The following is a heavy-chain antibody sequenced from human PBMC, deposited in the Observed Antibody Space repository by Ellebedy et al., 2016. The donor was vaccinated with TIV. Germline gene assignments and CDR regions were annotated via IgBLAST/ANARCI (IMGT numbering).Heavy chain of an antibody. CDR2: ISESGGST. D-gene: IGHD2-8*02. J-gene: IGHJ4*02. Sequence: GESLKISCAASGFTFSSYAMSWVRQAPGKGLEWVSGISESGGSTDYADSVKGRFTISRDNSKSMVYLQMNSLRAEDTAVYYCAKSLSTATGSLTDSWGQGTLVTVSS. CDR1: GFTFSSYA. V-gene: IGHV3-23*01. CDR3: AKSLSTATGSLTDS.